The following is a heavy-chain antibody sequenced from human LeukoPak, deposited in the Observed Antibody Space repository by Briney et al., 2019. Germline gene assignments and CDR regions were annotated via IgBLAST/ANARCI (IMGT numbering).Heavy chain of an antibody. J-gene: IGHJ4*02. V-gene: IGHV1-69*04. CDR1: GGTFSSYA. CDR3: ARGSPGQLSSIFDY. D-gene: IGHD2-2*01. Sequence: ASVKVSCKASGGTFSSYAISWVRQAPGQGLEWMGRIIPIPGIANYAQKFQGRVTITADKSTSTAYMELSSLRSEDTAVYYCARGSPGQLSSIFDYWGQGTLVTVSS. CDR2: IIPIPGIA.